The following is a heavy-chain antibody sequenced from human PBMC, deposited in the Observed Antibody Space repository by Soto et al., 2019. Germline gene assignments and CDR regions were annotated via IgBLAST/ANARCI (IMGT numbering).Heavy chain of an antibody. D-gene: IGHD3-9*01. J-gene: IGHJ4*02. V-gene: IGHV1-2*04. CDR3: ARGRGLRYFDRLYYFDY. CDR1: GYTFTGYY. Sequence: AASVKVSCKASGYTFTGYYMHWVRQAPGQGLEWMGWINPNSGGTNYAQKFQGWVTMTRDTSISTAYMELSRLRSDDTAVYYCARGRGLRYFDRLYYFDYWGQGTLVTVSS. CDR2: INPNSGGT.